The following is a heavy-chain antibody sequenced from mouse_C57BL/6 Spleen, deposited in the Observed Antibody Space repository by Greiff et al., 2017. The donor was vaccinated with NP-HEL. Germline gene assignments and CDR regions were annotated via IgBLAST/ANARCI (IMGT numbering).Heavy chain of an antibody. V-gene: IGHV1-55*01. CDR1: GYTFTSYW. D-gene: IGHD2-4*01. CDR3: ARSSTMITPFAY. Sequence: VQLQQSGAELVKPGASVKMSCKASGYTFTSYWITWVKQRPGQGLEWIGDIYPGSGSTNYNEKFKSKATLTVDTSSSTAYMQLSSLTSEDSAVYYCARSSTMITPFAYWGQGTLVTVSA. J-gene: IGHJ3*01. CDR2: IYPGSGST.